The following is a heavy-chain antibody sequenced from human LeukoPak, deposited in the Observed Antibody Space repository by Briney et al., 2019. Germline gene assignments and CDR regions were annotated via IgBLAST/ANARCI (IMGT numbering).Heavy chain of an antibody. D-gene: IGHD2-21*01. V-gene: IGHV1-2*02. CDR3: ARDLKDEAYCGGDCYSEDDAFDI. Sequence: ASVKVSCKASGYTFTGYYMHWVRQAPGQGLEWMGWINPNSGGTNYAQKFQGRDTMTRDTSISTAYMELSRLRSDDTAVYYCARDLKDEAYCGGDCYSEDDAFDIWGQGTMVTVSS. J-gene: IGHJ3*02. CDR2: INPNSGGT. CDR1: GYTFTGYY.